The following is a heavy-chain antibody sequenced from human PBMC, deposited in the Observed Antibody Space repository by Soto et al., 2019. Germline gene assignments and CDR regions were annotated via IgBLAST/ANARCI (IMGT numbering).Heavy chain of an antibody. V-gene: IGHV3-35*01. CDR1: GFTFSNSD. J-gene: IGHJ6*02. D-gene: IGHD3-3*01. CDR2: VSWNGSRT. Sequence: QPGGSLRLSCAASGFTFSNSDMNWVHQAPGKGLEWVSGVSWNGSRTHYADSVKGRFIIPRDNSRNTLYLQTNSLRAEDTAVYYCVRRYYDFWSGPRGGYYYYGMDVWGQGTTVTVSS. CDR3: VRRYYDFWSGPRGGYYYYGMDV.